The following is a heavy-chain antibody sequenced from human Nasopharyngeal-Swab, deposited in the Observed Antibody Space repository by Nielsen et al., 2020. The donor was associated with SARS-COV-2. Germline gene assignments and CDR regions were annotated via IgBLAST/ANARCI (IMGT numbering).Heavy chain of an antibody. CDR3: ARDTVHYGMDV. CDR2: IYYSGSS. V-gene: IGHV4-61*01. CDR1: GGSVSSESYY. D-gene: IGHD4-11*01. Sequence: SETLSLTCTVSGGSVSSESYYWTWVRQSPGKGLDWIGYIYYSGSSSYNPSLKSRVTISVDMSKNQFSLKLTSVTAADTAVYYCARDTVHYGMDVWGQGTTVTVYS. J-gene: IGHJ6*02.